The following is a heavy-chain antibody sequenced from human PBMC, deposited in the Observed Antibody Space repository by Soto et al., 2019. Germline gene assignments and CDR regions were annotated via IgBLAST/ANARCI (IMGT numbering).Heavy chain of an antibody. V-gene: IGHV4-61*08. J-gene: IGHJ4*02. CDR2: IYYSGST. Sequence: QVQLQESGPGLVKPSETLSLTCSVSGGSVSSGGYYWSWIGQPPGKGLEWIGCIYYSGSTDYNPSLKSRVTMSLDKSKNQFSLKLNSVTAADTAVYFCARAGSYRYFDYWGQGTLVTVSS. D-gene: IGHD3-10*01. CDR1: GGSVSSGGYY. CDR3: ARAGSYRYFDY.